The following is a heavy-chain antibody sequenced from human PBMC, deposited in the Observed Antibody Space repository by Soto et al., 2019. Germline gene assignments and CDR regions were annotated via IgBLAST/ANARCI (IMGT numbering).Heavy chain of an antibody. D-gene: IGHD3-22*01. J-gene: IGHJ4*02. CDR1: GYCFNSYW. Sequence: PGECLKISCKGSGYCFNSYWIAWVRQMPGKGLEWMGIIYPVASDTRYSPSFQGQVTISADKSITTAYLQWSSLKASDTAMYYCARPDSSGYYVNWGQGTLVT. CDR3: ARPDSSGYYVN. CDR2: IYPVASDT. V-gene: IGHV5-51*01.